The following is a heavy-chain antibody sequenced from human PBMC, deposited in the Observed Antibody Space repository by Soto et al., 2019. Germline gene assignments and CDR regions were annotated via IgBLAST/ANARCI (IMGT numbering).Heavy chain of an antibody. J-gene: IGHJ4*02. D-gene: IGHD4-17*01. CDR1: GGSFSGYY. V-gene: IGHV4-34*01. CDR3: ASTVTPY. CDR2: INHSGST. Sequence: SETLSLTCAVYGGSFSGYYWGWIRQPPEKGLEWIGEINHSGSTNYNPSLKSRVTISVDTSKSQFSLKLSSVTAADTAVYYCASTVTPYWGQGTRVTVSS.